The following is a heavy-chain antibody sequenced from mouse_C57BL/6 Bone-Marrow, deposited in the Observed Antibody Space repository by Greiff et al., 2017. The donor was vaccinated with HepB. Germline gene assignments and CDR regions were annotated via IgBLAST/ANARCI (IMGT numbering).Heavy chain of an antibody. D-gene: IGHD1-1*01. J-gene: IGHJ1*03. CDR3: ARGGVNYYGSSHWYFDV. CDR1: GYTFTSYW. Sequence: QVQLKQPGTELVKPGASVKLSCKASGYTFTSYWMHWVKQRPGQGLEWIGNINPSNGGTNYNEKFKSKATLTVDKSSSTAYMQLSSLTSEDSAVYYCARGGVNYYGSSHWYFDVWGTGTTVTVSS. CDR2: INPSNGGT. V-gene: IGHV1-53*01.